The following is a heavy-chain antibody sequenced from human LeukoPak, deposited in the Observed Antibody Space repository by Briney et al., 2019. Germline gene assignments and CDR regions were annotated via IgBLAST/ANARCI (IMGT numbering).Heavy chain of an antibody. V-gene: IGHV3-7*01. CDR1: GFTFSSYW. CDR2: IKQDGSEK. CDR3: ARDRTYYYYYMDV. Sequence: SGGSLRLSCAASGFTFSSYWMSWVRQAPGKGLEWVANIKQDGSEKYYVDSVKGRFTISRDNAKNSLYLQMNSLRAEDTAVYYCARDRTYYYYYMDVWGKGTTVTVSS. J-gene: IGHJ6*03.